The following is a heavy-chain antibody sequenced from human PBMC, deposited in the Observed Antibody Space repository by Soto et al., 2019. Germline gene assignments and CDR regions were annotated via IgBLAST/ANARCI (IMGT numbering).Heavy chain of an antibody. CDR3: ASHVMATTPWVGLDY. J-gene: IGHJ4*02. V-gene: IGHV3-21*01. D-gene: IGHD2-21*01. Sequence: GGSLRLSCAASGFTFTSYSMNWVRQAPGKGLEWVSSISSSSTYIYYADSVKGRLTISRDNAKNTLYLQMNSLRAEDTAVYYCASHVMATTPWVGLDYWGQGTLVTVSS. CDR1: GFTFTSYS. CDR2: ISSSSTYI.